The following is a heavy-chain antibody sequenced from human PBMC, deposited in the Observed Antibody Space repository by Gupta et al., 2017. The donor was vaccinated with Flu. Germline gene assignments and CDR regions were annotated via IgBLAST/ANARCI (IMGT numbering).Heavy chain of an antibody. Sequence: EWMGWINPHSGDTNYTQKFQGRVSMTRDTSSSTAYRELSSLRSDDTAVFYCAREASPRALGFLDFLNVAFDVWGQGTVVTVSS. J-gene: IGHJ3*01. CDR3: AREASPRALGFLDFLNVAFDV. D-gene: IGHD3-3*01. V-gene: IGHV1-2*02. CDR2: INPHSGDT.